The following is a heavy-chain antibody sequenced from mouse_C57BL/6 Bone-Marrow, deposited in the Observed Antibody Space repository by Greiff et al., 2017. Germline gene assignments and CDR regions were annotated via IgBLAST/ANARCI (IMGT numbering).Heavy chain of an antibody. Sequence: EVKLVESGGDLVKPGGSLKLSCAASGFTFSSYGMSWVRQTPDKRLEWVATISSGGSYTYYPDSVKGRFTISRDNAKNTLYLQMSSLKSEDTAMYYCARKKGDDYFDYWGQGTTRTVSS. D-gene: IGHD3-3*01. CDR1: GFTFSSYG. J-gene: IGHJ2*01. CDR2: ISSGGSYT. V-gene: IGHV5-6*01. CDR3: ARKKGDDYFDY.